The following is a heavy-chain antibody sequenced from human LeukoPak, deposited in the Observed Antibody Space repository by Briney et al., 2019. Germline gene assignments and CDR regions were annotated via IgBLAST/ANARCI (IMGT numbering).Heavy chain of an antibody. CDR3: ATGNYYDSRGYYTFGH. J-gene: IGHJ1*01. D-gene: IGHD3-22*01. CDR1: GFTFRRYW. Sequence: GGSLRLSCAASGFTFRRYWMHWVRQAPGKGLVWVSRINGDGSTTSYADSVKGGFTISRDNAKNTLYLQMNSLRAEDTAVYYCATGNYYDSRGYYTFGHWGQGTLVTVSS. V-gene: IGHV3-74*01. CDR2: INGDGSTT.